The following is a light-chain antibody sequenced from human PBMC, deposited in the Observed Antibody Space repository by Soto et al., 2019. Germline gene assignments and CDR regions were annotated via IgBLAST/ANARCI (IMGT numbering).Light chain of an antibody. CDR3: QQSYSTPIT. Sequence: DIQMTQSPSSLSASVGDRVSITCRASQSIIIYLNWYQQKPGKAPKLLIYAASSLQSGVPSRFSGSGSGTDFTLTISSLQPEDFATYYCQQSYSTPITFGQGTRLEIK. CDR1: QSIIIY. J-gene: IGKJ5*01. CDR2: AAS. V-gene: IGKV1-39*01.